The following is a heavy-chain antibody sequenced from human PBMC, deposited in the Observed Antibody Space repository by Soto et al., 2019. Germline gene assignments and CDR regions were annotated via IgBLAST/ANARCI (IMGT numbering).Heavy chain of an antibody. J-gene: IGHJ5*02. CDR2: SIPIFGSA. CDR3: ARRTNNRFDP. Sequence: QVPLVQSGAEVKKPGSSVRVSCKASGGTFNSFAFNWVRQAPGQGLEWMGGSIPIFGSAIYAKKFQDRVTITADESTSTAYMEVTSLTSEDTAVYYCARRTNNRFDPWGQGTLVTVSS. D-gene: IGHD2-8*01. CDR1: GGTFNSFA. V-gene: IGHV1-69*01.